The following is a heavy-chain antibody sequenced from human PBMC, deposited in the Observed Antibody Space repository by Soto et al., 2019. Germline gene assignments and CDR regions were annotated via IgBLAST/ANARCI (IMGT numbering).Heavy chain of an antibody. CDR2: IIPIFGTA. V-gene: IGHV1-69*13. D-gene: IGHD3-3*01. CDR1: GGTFSSCA. CDR3: ARGHERITIFGVVIIPPYYYYYYGMDV. J-gene: IGHJ6*02. Sequence: SVKVSYKASGGTFSSCAISWVRQAPGQGLEWMGGIIPIFGTANYAQKFQGRVTITADESTSTAYMELSSLRSEDTAVYYCARGHERITIFGVVIIPPYYYYYYGMDVWGQGTTVTVSS.